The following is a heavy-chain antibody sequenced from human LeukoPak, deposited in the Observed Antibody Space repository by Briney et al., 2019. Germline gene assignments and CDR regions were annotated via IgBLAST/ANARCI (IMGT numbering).Heavy chain of an antibody. CDR3: ARRGYSYGYVPYYFDY. V-gene: IGHV3-48*02. D-gene: IGHD5-18*01. CDR2: ISSSSSTI. J-gene: IGHJ4*02. Sequence: GGSLRLSCAASGFTFSSYSMNWVRQAPGKGLEWVSYISSSSSTIYYADSVKGRFTISRDNAKNSLYLQMNSLRDEDTAVYYCARRGYSYGYVPYYFDYWGQGTLVTVSS. CDR1: GFTFSSYS.